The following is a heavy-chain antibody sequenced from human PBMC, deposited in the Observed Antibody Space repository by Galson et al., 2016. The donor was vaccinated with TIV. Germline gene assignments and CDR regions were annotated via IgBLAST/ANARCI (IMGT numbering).Heavy chain of an antibody. CDR2: IYSGGST. V-gene: IGHV3-66*02. CDR1: GFTVSGNY. J-gene: IGHJ6*02. Sequence: SLRLSCAASGFTVSGNYMTWVRQAPGRGLEWVSLIYSGGSTTYADSVKGRFTISRDNFKNTVYLQMNSLRAGDTAVYYCARDRRHCGNECYLYYYYGMDVWGQGTTVTVSS. CDR3: ARDRRHCGNECYLYYYYGMDV. D-gene: IGHD2-21*01.